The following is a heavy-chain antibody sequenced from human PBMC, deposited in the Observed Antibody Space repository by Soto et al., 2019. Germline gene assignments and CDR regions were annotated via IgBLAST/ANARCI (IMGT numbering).Heavy chain of an antibody. Sequence: EVQLVESGGGLVQPGGSLRLSCAASGFNFNTYWMYWVRQAPGKGLEWVANIDTDGSRKNYVDSVKGRFIISRDNAKNSLFLQMNSVRADDTAVYYCGRVPLDGNYANGVDVWGQGTTVTVSS. J-gene: IGHJ6*02. CDR2: IDTDGSRK. V-gene: IGHV3-7*03. CDR1: GFNFNTYW. D-gene: IGHD4-17*01. CDR3: GRVPLDGNYANGVDV.